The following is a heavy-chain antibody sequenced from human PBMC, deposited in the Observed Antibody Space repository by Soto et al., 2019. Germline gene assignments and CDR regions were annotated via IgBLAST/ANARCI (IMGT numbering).Heavy chain of an antibody. CDR2: ISSTTNYI. J-gene: IGHJ4*02. CDR3: ARESEDLTSNFDY. CDR1: GFTVTSYS. Sequence: WWSLRLSCAASGFTVTSYSMNWFRQAPGKGLEWVSSISSTTNYIYYGDSMKGRFTISRDNAKNSLYLEMNSLRAEDTAVYYCARESEDLTSNFDYWGQGTLVTVSS. V-gene: IGHV3-21*06.